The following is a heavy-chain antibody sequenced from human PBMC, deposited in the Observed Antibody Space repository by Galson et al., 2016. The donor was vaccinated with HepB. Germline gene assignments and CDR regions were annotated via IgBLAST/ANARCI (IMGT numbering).Heavy chain of an antibody. V-gene: IGHV4-38-2*02. D-gene: IGHD2-21*01. J-gene: IGHJ4*02. Sequence: SETLSLTCSVSGYSISSGYYWGWVRQPPGRGLEWIASIWHRGNTYYNASLESRVSITRDTSTNQVSLKLTSVTAADTALYFCVRESEFDNGLLDEFWGQGTLVTVSS. CDR3: VRESEFDNGLLDEF. CDR2: IWHRGNT. CDR1: GYSISSGYY.